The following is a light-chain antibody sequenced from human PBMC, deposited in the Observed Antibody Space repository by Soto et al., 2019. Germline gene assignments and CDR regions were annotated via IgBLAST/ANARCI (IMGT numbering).Light chain of an antibody. J-gene: IGKJ1*01. CDR1: QSISSW. CDR3: QQYHNYPWT. Sequence: DIQLTQSPSTLSAPVGDRVTITCRASQSISSWLAWYQQKPGKAPKFLIYDASSLESGVPSRFSGSGSGTEFTLTISSLQPDDVATYYCQQYHNYPWTFGQGTKVEIK. CDR2: DAS. V-gene: IGKV1-5*01.